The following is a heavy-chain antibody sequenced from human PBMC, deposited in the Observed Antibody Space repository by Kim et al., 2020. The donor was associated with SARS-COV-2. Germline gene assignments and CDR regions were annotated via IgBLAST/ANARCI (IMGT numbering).Heavy chain of an antibody. V-gene: IGHV3-30*04. CDR2: ISYDGSNK. D-gene: IGHD5-18*01. J-gene: IGHJ4*02. CDR1: GFTFSSYA. CDR3: ARDRGYSYGHKDY. Sequence: GGSLRLSCAASGFTFSSYAMHWVRQAPGKGLEWVAVISYDGSNKYYADSVKGRFTISRDNSKNTLYLQMNSLRAEDTAVYYCARDRGYSYGHKDYWGQGTLVTVSS.